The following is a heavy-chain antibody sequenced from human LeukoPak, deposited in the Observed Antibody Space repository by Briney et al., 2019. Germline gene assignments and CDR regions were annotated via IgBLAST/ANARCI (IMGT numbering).Heavy chain of an antibody. V-gene: IGHV4-59*01. CDR3: AREKYSYGLIDY. J-gene: IGHJ4*02. Sequence: SETLSLTCTVSGGSISSYYWRWIRQPPGKGLEWIGYIYYSGSTNYNPSLKSRVTISVDTSKNQFSLKLSSVTAADTAVYYCAREKYSYGLIDYWGQGTLVTVSS. CDR2: IYYSGST. CDR1: GGSISSYY. D-gene: IGHD5-18*01.